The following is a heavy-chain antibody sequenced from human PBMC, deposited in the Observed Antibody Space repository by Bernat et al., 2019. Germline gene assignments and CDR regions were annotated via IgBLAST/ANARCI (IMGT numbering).Heavy chain of an antibody. Sequence: EVQLLESGGGLVQPGGSLRLSCAASGFTFSSYAMSWVRQAPGKGLEWVSAISGSGGSSYYADSVKGRFTISRDNSKNTLYLQMNSLRAEDTAVYYCARAIMTPWSPFDIWGQGTMVTVSS. CDR1: GFTFSSYA. CDR3: ARAIMTPWSPFDI. CDR2: ISGSGGSS. D-gene: IGHD3-16*01. V-gene: IGHV3-23*01. J-gene: IGHJ3*02.